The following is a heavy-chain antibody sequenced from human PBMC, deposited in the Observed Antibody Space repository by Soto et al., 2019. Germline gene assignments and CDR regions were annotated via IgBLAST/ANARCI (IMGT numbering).Heavy chain of an antibody. D-gene: IGHD6-6*01. V-gene: IGHV4-34*01. CDR2: INHSGST. J-gene: IGHJ4*02. CDR1: GGSFSAYY. Sequence: QVLLQQWGAGLLKPSETLSLTCAVYGGSFSAYYWSWIRQPPGKGLEWIGEINHSGSTNYYPSLKSRVTISVGTSRNVFSLKLSAVSAEETSVYYCARTSMFECWGQGTLGTGSS. CDR3: ARTSMFEC.